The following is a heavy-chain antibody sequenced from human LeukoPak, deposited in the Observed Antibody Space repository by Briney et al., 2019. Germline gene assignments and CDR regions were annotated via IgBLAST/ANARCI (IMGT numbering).Heavy chain of an antibody. CDR1: GFTFSRYA. CDR3: AKAGSLATPTPYYFDY. Sequence: GGSLRLSCAASGFTFSRYAMSWVRQAPGKGLEWVSTFSGSGDSTYHADSVKGRFTISRDNSKNTLYLQMNSLRAEDTAVYYCAKAGSLATPTPYYFDYWGQGTLVTVSS. V-gene: IGHV3-23*01. D-gene: IGHD5-12*01. J-gene: IGHJ4*02. CDR2: FSGSGDST.